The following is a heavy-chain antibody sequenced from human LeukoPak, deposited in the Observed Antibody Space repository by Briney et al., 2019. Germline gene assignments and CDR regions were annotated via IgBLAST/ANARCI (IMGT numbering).Heavy chain of an antibody. Sequence: ASVKVSCKASGYTFTSYYMHWVRQAPGQGLEWMGIINPSGGSTSYAQKFQGRVTMTRDTSTSTVYMELSSLRSDDTAVYYCARTFGYYDSSGHLDYWGQGTLVTVSS. V-gene: IGHV1-46*01. CDR3: ARTFGYYDSSGHLDY. CDR1: GYTFTSYY. CDR2: INPSGGST. J-gene: IGHJ4*02. D-gene: IGHD3-22*01.